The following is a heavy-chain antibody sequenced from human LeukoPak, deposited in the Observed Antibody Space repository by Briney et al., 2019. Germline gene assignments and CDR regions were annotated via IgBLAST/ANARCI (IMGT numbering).Heavy chain of an antibody. D-gene: IGHD4-23*01. CDR1: GFTFSSYD. V-gene: IGHV3-13*01. CDR2: IGTAGDT. Sequence: RGSLRLSCAASGFTFSSYDMHWVRQATGKGLEWVSAIGTAGDTYYPGSVKGRFTISRENAKNSLYLQMNSLRAGDTAVYYCARGSYGGYYYGMDVWGQGTTVTVSS. CDR3: ARGSYGGYYYGMDV. J-gene: IGHJ6*02.